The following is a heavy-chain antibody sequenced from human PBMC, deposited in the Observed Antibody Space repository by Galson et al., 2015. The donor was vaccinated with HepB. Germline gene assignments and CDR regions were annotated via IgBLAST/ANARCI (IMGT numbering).Heavy chain of an antibody. CDR1: GFTFSSYA. D-gene: IGHD2-15*01. CDR3: ARDLVGWLYYFDY. J-gene: IGHJ4*02. Sequence: SLRLSCAASGFTFSSYAMHWVRLAPGKGLEWVAVISYDGSNKYYADSVKGRFTISRDNSKNTLYLQMNSLRAEDTAVYYCARDLVGWLYYFDYWGQGTLVTVSS. CDR2: ISYDGSNK. V-gene: IGHV3-30-3*01.